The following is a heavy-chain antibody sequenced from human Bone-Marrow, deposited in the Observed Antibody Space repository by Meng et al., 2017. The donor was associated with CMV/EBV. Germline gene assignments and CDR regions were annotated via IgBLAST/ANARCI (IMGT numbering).Heavy chain of an antibody. CDR1: GFTFSSYS. J-gene: IGHJ6*02. CDR2: ISSSSSTI. Sequence: GESLKISCAASGFTFSSYSLNWVRQAPGKGLEWVSYISSSSSTIYYADSVKGRFTISRDNAKNSLYLQMNSLRAEDTAVYYCARESRGYSNYYYYYGMDVWGQGTTVTVSS. D-gene: IGHD3-22*01. CDR3: ARESRGYSNYYYYYGMDV. V-gene: IGHV3-48*04.